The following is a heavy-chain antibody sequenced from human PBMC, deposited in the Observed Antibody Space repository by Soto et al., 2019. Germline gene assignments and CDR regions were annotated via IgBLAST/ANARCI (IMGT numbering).Heavy chain of an antibody. CDR1: GYTLTELS. D-gene: IGHD2-8*01. CDR2: FDPEDGET. Sequence: GASVKVSCKVSGYTLTELSMHWVRQAPGKGLEWMGGFDPEDGETIYAQKFQGRVTMTEDTSTDTAYMELSSLRSEDTAVYYCETGLGCTNGVCYSPGRFDPWGQGTLVTVSS. V-gene: IGHV1-24*01. CDR3: ETGLGCTNGVCYSPGRFDP. J-gene: IGHJ5*02.